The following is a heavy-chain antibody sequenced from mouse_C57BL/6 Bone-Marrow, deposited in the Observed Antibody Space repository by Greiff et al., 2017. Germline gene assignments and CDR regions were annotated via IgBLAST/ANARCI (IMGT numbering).Heavy chain of an antibody. V-gene: IGHV5-6*01. CDR2: ISSGGSYT. D-gene: IGHD2-1*01. CDR1: GFTFSSYG. CDR3: ARPYGNY. Sequence: EVKLMESGGDLVKPGGSLKLSCAASGFTFSSYGMSWVRQTPDKRLEWVATISSGGSYTYYPDSVKGRFTISRDNAKNTLYLQMSSLKSEDTAMYYCARPYGNYWGQGTLVTVSA. J-gene: IGHJ3*01.